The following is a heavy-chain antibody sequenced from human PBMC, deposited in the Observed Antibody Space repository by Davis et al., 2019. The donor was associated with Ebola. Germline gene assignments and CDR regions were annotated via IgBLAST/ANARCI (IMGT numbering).Heavy chain of an antibody. Sequence: PSETLSLTCAISGDSVSSGGWNWIRHSPSSGLEWLGRTYYNSKWYNDYAVSVKSRITINTDTSKNQFSLQLKSVTPEDTALYYCTRGWLRGGMDVWGEGTTVTV. J-gene: IGHJ6*02. CDR2: TYYNSKWYN. CDR1: GDSVSSGG. CDR3: TRGWLRGGMDV. D-gene: IGHD5-18*01. V-gene: IGHV6-1*01.